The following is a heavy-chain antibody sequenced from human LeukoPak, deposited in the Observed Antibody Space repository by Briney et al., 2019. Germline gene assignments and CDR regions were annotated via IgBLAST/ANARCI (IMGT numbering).Heavy chain of an antibody. J-gene: IGHJ4*02. D-gene: IGHD6-25*01. CDR2: ISGNGGRT. Sequence: GGSLRLSCAASGFTFSSYAMNWVRQAPGKGLEWVSGISGNGGRTYYAVSVKGRFTLSRDSAKNTLFLQMNNLRAEDTAIYYCAKDHLDNGITAARPDFDHWGQGTLVAVSS. V-gene: IGHV3-23*01. CDR3: AKDHLDNGITAARPDFDH. CDR1: GFTFSSYA.